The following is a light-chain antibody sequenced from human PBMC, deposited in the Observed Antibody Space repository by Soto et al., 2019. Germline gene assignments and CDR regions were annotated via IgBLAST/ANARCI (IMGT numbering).Light chain of an antibody. CDR1: QSVSSRY. V-gene: IGKV3-20*01. Sequence: EIVLTQSPGTLSLYTGERATLSCRASQSVSSRYVAWYQQKRGQAPRLLIYGASIRATGIPDRFSGSGSGTDFTLTISGLEPEDFAVYYCQQYGSSPRTFGQGTKVDIK. J-gene: IGKJ1*01. CDR3: QQYGSSPRT. CDR2: GAS.